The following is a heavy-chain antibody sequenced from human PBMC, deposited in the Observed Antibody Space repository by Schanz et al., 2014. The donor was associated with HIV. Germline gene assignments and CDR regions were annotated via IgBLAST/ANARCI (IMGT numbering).Heavy chain of an antibody. CDR3: AKEEQQLWGVGGYHFDY. J-gene: IGHJ4*02. CDR2: ISYDGSNK. CDR1: GFTFSSYG. D-gene: IGHD6-13*01. Sequence: QVQLVESGGGVVQPGRSLRLSCAASGFTFSSYGMHWVRQAPGKGLEWVAVISYDGSNKYYADSVKGRFTISRDISKNTLYLQMNSLRAEDTAVYYCAKEEQQLWGVGGYHFDYWGQGTLVTVSS. V-gene: IGHV3-30*18.